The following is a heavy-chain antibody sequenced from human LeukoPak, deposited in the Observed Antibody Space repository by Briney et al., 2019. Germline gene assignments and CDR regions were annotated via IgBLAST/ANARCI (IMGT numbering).Heavy chain of an antibody. D-gene: IGHD3-16*01. J-gene: IGHJ4*02. Sequence: ASVKVSCKLSGYTLIELSMHWVRQAPGQGLEWMGWISAYNGNTNYAQKLQGRVTMTTDTSTSTAYMELRSLRSDDTAVYYCARMGKIGGSIDYWGQGTLVTVSS. CDR2: ISAYNGNT. CDR1: GYTLIELS. V-gene: IGHV1-18*01. CDR3: ARMGKIGGSIDY.